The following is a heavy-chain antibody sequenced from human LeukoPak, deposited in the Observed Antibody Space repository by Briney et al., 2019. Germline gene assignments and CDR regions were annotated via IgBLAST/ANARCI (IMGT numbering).Heavy chain of an antibody. V-gene: IGHV4-39*01. CDR3: ARGRGAGSYNL. D-gene: IGHD1-26*01. CDR1: GGSISSSYY. Sequence: SETLSLTCTVSGGSISSSYYWGWIRQPPGKGLEWIGNIYHSGSTYYNPSLKSRVTISVDTSKNQFSLKLSSVTAADTAVYYCARGRGAGSYNLWGQGTLVTVSS. CDR2: IYHSGST. J-gene: IGHJ5*02.